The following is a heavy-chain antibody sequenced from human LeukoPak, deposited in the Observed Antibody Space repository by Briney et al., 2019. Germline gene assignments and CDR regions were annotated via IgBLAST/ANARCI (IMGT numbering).Heavy chain of an antibody. CDR1: GYTFTDYY. Sequence: ASVKVSCKASGYTFTDYYMHWVRQAPGQGFEWMGWINPNDGDTNYAQKFQGRVTMTRDTSISTAHMEVSRLRSDDTAVYYCARANFLYCSSTTCLSDYWGQGTLVTVSS. CDR3: ARANFLYCSSTTCLSDY. J-gene: IGHJ4*02. CDR2: INPNDGDT. D-gene: IGHD2-2*01. V-gene: IGHV1-2*02.